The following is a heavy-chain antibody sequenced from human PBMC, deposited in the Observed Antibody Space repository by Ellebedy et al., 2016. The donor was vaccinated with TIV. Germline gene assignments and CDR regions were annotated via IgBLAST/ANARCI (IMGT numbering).Heavy chain of an antibody. V-gene: IGHV4-34*01. CDR1: GGSFSGYY. Sequence: SETLSLXCAVYGGSFSGYYWSWIRQPPGKGLEWIGEINHSGSTNYNPSLKSRVTISVDTSKNQFSLKLSSVTAADTAVYYCARGVPSPGIAVAGTPDYWGQGTLVTVSS. D-gene: IGHD6-19*01. J-gene: IGHJ4*02. CDR3: ARGVPSPGIAVAGTPDY. CDR2: INHSGST.